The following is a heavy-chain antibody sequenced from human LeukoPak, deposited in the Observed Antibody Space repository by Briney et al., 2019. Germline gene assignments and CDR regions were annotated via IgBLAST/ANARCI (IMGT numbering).Heavy chain of an antibody. CDR2: ISWNSGSI. Sequence: RGRSLRLSCAASGFTFDDYAMHWVRQAPGKGLEWVSGISWNSGSIGYADSVKDRFTISRDNAKNSLYLQMNSLRAEDTALYYCATGRHYDILTYFDYWGQGTLVTVSS. J-gene: IGHJ4*02. D-gene: IGHD3-9*01. V-gene: IGHV3-9*01. CDR3: ATGRHYDILTYFDY. CDR1: GFTFDDYA.